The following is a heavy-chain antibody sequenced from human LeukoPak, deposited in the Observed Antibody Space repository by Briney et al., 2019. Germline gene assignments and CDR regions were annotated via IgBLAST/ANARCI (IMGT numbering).Heavy chain of an antibody. V-gene: IGHV3-30*02. Sequence: PGGSLRLSCAASGLTFSRYGMHWVRQAPGKGLEWVAFIQYDGSNKYYADSVKGRFTISRDNAKNTVYVHMNSLRDEDTAVYYCARGGRYAYFLDYWGQGTLVTVSS. J-gene: IGHJ4*02. CDR3: ARGGRYAYFLDY. CDR2: IQYDGSNK. D-gene: IGHD3-16*01. CDR1: GLTFSRYG.